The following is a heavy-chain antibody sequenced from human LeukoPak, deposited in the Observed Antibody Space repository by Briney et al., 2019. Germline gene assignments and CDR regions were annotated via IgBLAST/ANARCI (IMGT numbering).Heavy chain of an antibody. CDR2: ISWNSGSI. J-gene: IGHJ4*02. V-gene: IGHV3-9*01. CDR1: GFTFDDYA. D-gene: IGHD3-3*01. Sequence: GGSLRLSCAASGFTFDDYAMHWVRQAPGKGLEWVSGISWNSGSIGYADSVKGRFTISRDNAKNSLYLQMNSLRAEDTALYYCARGGITIFGVVTVLDYWGQGTLITVSS. CDR3: ARGGITIFGVVTVLDY.